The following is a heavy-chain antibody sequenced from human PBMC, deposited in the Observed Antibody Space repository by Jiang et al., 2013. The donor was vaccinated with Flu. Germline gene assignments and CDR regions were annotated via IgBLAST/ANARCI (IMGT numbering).Heavy chain of an antibody. J-gene: IGHJ4*02. V-gene: IGHV1-18*01. CDR2: IGGYT. D-gene: IGHD6-6*01. CDR1: GYTFTTYG. CDR3: ARDGQLVHKGNFDY. Sequence: GAEVKKPGASVKVSCKASGYTFTTYGISWVRQAPGQGLEWMGWIGGYTRYAHNLQGRVTMTRDTSTSTVYMELSSLRSEDTAVYYCARDGQLVHKGNFDYWGQGTLVTVSS.